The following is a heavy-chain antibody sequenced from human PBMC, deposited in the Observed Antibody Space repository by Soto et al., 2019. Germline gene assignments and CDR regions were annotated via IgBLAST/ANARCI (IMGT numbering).Heavy chain of an antibody. CDR1: GFTFSSYA. D-gene: IGHD6-6*01. Sequence: GGSLRLSCSASGFTFSSYAMHWVRQAPGKGLEYVSAISSNGGSTYYADSVKGRFTISRDNSKNTLYLQMSSLRAEDTAVYYCAKARLGIAARPILDYWGQGTLVTV. J-gene: IGHJ4*02. CDR2: ISSNGGST. CDR3: AKARLGIAARPILDY. V-gene: IGHV3-64D*08.